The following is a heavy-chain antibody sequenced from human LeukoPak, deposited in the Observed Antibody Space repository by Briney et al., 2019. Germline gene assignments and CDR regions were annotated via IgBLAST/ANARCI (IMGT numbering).Heavy chain of an antibody. CDR2: IYYSGST. V-gene: IGHV4-39*01. CDR1: GGSISSTTSY. CDR3: ARHGSTDYFDY. D-gene: IGHD2-2*03. Sequence: SETLSLTCTVSGGSISSTTSYWGWIRQPPGKGLEWLGRIYYSGSTFYNPSLKSRVTISVDTSNNQFSLRLSSVTAADTAVYYCARHGSTDYFDYWGQGTLVTVSS. J-gene: IGHJ4*02.